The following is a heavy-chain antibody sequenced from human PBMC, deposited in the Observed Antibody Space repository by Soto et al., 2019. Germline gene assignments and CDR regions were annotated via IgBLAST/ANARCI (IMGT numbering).Heavy chain of an antibody. V-gene: IGHV4-4*02. Sequence: SEILSLTCTLSGGSVRAPDWWNWVRQSPDKGLEWIAEVHISGHSNYNPSLRSRVSVSIDSSKNQFYLNLNSVTAADTAIYYCARVRQGCSANNCYFAPWGQGTQVTVPQ. CDR1: GGSVRAPDW. CDR2: VHISGHS. J-gene: IGHJ5*01. CDR3: ARVRQGCSANNCYFAP. D-gene: IGHD1-1*01.